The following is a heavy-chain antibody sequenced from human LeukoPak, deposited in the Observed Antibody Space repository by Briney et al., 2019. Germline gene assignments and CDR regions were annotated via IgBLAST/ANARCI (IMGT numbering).Heavy chain of an antibody. D-gene: IGHD3-10*01. CDR2: IYSGAST. CDR3: ARDHNYYDSGRGFDP. CDR1: GFTVSNNY. J-gene: IGHJ5*02. V-gene: IGHV3-66*01. Sequence: GGSLRLSCAASGFTVSNNYMSWVRQAPGKGLERVSLIYSGASTYYADSVKGRFTISRDNSKNTLYLQMNSLRAEDTAVYYCARDHNYYDSGRGFDPWGQGTLVTVSS.